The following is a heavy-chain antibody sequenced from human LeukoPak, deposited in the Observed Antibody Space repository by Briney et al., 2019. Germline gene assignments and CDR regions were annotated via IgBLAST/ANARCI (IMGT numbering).Heavy chain of an antibody. CDR3: ARPIMGWLQSDAFDI. J-gene: IGHJ3*02. V-gene: IGHV1-2*02. CDR2: INPNSGGT. Sequence: GASVKVSCKASGYTFTGYYMHWVRQAPGQGLEWMGWINPNSGGTNYAQKFQGRVTMTRDTSISTAYMELSRLRSDDTAVYYCARPIMGWLQSDAFDIWGQGTMVTVSS. D-gene: IGHD5-24*01. CDR1: GYTFTGYY.